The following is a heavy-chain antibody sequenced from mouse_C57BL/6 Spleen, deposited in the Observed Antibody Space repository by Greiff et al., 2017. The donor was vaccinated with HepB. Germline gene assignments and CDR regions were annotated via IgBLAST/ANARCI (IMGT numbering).Heavy chain of an antibody. CDR2: IYPGDGDT. CDR1: GYAFSSSW. J-gene: IGHJ2*01. Sequence: VQLQQSGPELVKPGASVKISCKASGYAFSSSWMNWVKQRPGKGLEWIGRIYPGDGDTNYNGKFKGKATLTADKSSSTAYMQLSSLTSEDSAVYFCAREDSGTDYFDYWGQGTTLTVSS. D-gene: IGHD4-1*01. V-gene: IGHV1-82*01. CDR3: AREDSGTDYFDY.